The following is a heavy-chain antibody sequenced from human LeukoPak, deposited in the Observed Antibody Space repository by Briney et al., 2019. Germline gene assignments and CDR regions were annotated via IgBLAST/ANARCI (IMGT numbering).Heavy chain of an antibody. CDR2: ISSSGSTI. V-gene: IGHV3-48*03. CDR3: ALPRGAYYDSNGSLFDY. CDR1: GFTFSSYE. Sequence: GGSLRLSCAASGFTFSSYEMNWVRQAPGKGLEWVSYISSSGSTIYYADSVKGRFTISRDNAKNSLYLQMNSLRAEDTAVYYCALPRGAYYDSNGSLFDYWGQGTLVTVSS. J-gene: IGHJ4*02. D-gene: IGHD3-22*01.